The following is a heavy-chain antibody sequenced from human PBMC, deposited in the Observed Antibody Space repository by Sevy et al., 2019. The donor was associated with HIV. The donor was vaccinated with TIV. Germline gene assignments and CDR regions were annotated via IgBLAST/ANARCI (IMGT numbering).Heavy chain of an antibody. V-gene: IGHV3-23*01. D-gene: IGHD3-10*01. CDR1: GFTFSSYG. Sequence: GGSLRLSCVASGFTFSSYGMSWVRQAPGEGLECVSDISGSGGSTYYADSVRGRFTSSRDNSKNTLYLQMNSLGADDTAVYYCAKETIRGTYNWFDPWGQRTLVTVSS. J-gene: IGHJ5*02. CDR2: ISGSGGST. CDR3: AKETIRGTYNWFDP.